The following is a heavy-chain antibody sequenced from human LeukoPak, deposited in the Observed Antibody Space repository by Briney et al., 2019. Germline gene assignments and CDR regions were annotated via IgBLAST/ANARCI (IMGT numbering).Heavy chain of an antibody. Sequence: PGGSLRLSCAASGFTFSSYWMSWVRQAPGKGLEWVSSISSSSSYIYYADSVKGRFTISRDNAKNSLYLQMSSLRAEDTAVYYCARDSSASSMVRGVLGYWGQGTLVTVSS. V-gene: IGHV3-21*01. CDR1: GFTFSSYW. CDR2: ISSSSSYI. J-gene: IGHJ4*02. CDR3: ARDSSASSMVRGVLGY. D-gene: IGHD3-10*01.